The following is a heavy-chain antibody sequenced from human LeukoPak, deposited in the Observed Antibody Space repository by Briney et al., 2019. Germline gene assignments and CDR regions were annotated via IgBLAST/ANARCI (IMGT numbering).Heavy chain of an antibody. CDR1: GGSISSYY. CDR2: IYYSGST. V-gene: IGHV4-59*08. CDR3: ARLPYYGGYSRSFHY. Sequence: PSETLSLTCTVSGGSISSYYWSWIRQPPGKGLEWIGYIYYSGSTNYNPSLKSRVTISVDTSKNQFSLKLSSVTAADTAVYYCARLPYYGGYSRSFHYWGQGTLVTVSS. J-gene: IGHJ4*02. D-gene: IGHD4-23*01.